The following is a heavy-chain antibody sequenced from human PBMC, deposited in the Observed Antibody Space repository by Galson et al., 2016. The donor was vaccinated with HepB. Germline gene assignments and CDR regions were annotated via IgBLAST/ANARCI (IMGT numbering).Heavy chain of an antibody. CDR1: GGPISRGGYY. Sequence: TLSLPCTVSGGPISRGGYYWRWIRPHPGKGLEWIGYIYHSGSTYYNPSLKSRVSISVDTSKNQFSLRLSSVTAADTAVYYCARDRSSGSGNFGYWGQGTLVTVSS. J-gene: IGHJ4*02. V-gene: IGHV4-31*03. D-gene: IGHD3-10*01. CDR2: IYHSGST. CDR3: ARDRSSGSGNFGY.